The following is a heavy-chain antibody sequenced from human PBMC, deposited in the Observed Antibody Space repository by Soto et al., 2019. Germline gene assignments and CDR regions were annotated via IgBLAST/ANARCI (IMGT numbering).Heavy chain of an antibody. CDR1: VGTFSGYY. D-gene: IGHD2-2*01. CDR2: IHHSGSS. Sequence: PSETLSLTCAVNVGTFSGYYWSWIRQPPGKGLEWIGEIHHSGSSYYNPSLKSRLTISVDTTKNQFSLQLKSMTAADTAVYYCAKLSCTSSTCYFPGWFDPWGQGTLVTVSS. CDR3: AKLSCTSSTCYFPGWFDP. J-gene: IGHJ5*02. V-gene: IGHV4-34*08.